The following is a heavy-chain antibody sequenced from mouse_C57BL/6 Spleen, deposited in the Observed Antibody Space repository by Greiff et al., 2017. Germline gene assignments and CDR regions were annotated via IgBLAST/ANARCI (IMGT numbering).Heavy chain of an antibody. J-gene: IGHJ4*01. D-gene: IGHD1-1*01. Sequence: EVTLVASGGGLVQPKGSLKLSCAASGFSFNTYAMNWVRQAPGTGLEWDARIRSKSNNYATYYADSVKDRFTISRDDSESMLYLQMNNLKTEDTAMYYCVRHGTTVVAKDAMDYWGQGTSVTVSS. CDR3: VRHGTTVVAKDAMDY. CDR1: GFSFNTYA. CDR2: IRSKSNNYAT. V-gene: IGHV10-1*01.